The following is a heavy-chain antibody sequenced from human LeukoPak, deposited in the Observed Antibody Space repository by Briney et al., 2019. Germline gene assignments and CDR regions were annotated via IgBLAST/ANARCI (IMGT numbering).Heavy chain of an antibody. Sequence: ASVKVSCRASGYTFTGYYMHWVRQAPGQGLEWMGWINPNSGGTKYAQKFQGRVTMTRDTSISTAYMELNRLRSDDTAVYYCARKYDILTGYDNWFDPWGQGTLATVSS. CDR1: GYTFTGYY. J-gene: IGHJ5*02. V-gene: IGHV1-2*02. CDR3: ARKYDILTGYDNWFDP. CDR2: INPNSGGT. D-gene: IGHD3-9*01.